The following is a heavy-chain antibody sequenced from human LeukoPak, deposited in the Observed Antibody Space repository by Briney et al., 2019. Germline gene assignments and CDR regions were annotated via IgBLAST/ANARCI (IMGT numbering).Heavy chain of an antibody. CDR3: AKTPGTPYYYYYGMDV. Sequence: PGGSLRLSCAASGFTFSSYAMSWVRQAPGKGLEWVSAISGSGGSTYHADSVKGRFTISRDNSKNTLYLQMNSLRAEDTAVYYCAKTPGTPYYYYYGMDVWGQGTTVTVSS. CDR1: GFTFSSYA. CDR2: ISGSGGST. V-gene: IGHV3-23*01. J-gene: IGHJ6*02.